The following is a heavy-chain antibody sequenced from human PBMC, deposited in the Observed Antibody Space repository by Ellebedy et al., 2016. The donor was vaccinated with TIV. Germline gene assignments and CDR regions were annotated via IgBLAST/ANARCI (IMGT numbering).Heavy chain of an antibody. D-gene: IGHD5-12*01. J-gene: IGHJ4*02. CDR2: IKQDGSEK. V-gene: IGHV3-7*01. CDR3: ARGQSGYDY. CDR1: GFTFSSHA. Sequence: GESLKISXAASGFTFSSHALSWVRLAPGQGLEWVANIKQDGSEKYYVDYVKGRFTISRDNAKNSLYLQMNSLRAEDTAVYYCARGQSGYDYWGQGTLVTVSS.